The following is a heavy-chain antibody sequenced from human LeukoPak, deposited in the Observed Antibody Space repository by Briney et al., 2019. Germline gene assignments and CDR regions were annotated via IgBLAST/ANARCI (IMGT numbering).Heavy chain of an antibody. CDR2: INAGGDTT. CDR3: ARGHYGMDE. V-gene: IGHV3-48*01. Sequence: GGSLRLSCAASGFTFSAAHMTWVRQAPGEGLEWVSDINAGGDTTYYGESLKGRFTISRDNARNLLYLEMNSLRAEDTGLYYCARGHYGMDEWGQVTTVTVSS. J-gene: IGHJ6*02. CDR1: GFTFSAAH.